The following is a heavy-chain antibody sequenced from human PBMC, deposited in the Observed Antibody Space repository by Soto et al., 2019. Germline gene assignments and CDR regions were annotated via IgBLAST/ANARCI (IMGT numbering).Heavy chain of an antibody. J-gene: IGHJ4*02. D-gene: IGHD1-26*01. CDR3: ARAVGRSTWYFDY. V-gene: IGHV4-59*01. Sequence: SETLSLTCTVSGGSISTYYWNWIRQPPGKGLEWIGYIYNSVSTNYNPSLKSRVTISVDTSRNQFSLELGSVTAADTAVYYCARAVGRSTWYFDYWGQGTLVTVS. CDR2: IYNSVST. CDR1: GGSISTYY.